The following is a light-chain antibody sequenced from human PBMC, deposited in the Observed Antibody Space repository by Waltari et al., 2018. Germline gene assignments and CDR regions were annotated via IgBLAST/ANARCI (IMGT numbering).Light chain of an antibody. J-gene: IGKJ4*01. CDR3: HQYAEWPLT. Sequence: EIVLTQSPATLSLSPGERASLSCRASQSVSSPLAWYQLQPGQPPRLLIYGVSNRATGVPDRFSGSGSGTDFTLTISSLEPEDFVIYYCHQYAEWPLTFGGGTKVEIK. CDR2: GVS. V-gene: IGKV3-11*01. CDR1: QSVSSP.